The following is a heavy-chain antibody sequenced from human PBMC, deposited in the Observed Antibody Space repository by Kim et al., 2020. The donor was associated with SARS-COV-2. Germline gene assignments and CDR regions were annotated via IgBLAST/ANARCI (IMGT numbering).Heavy chain of an antibody. D-gene: IGHD3-16*02. CDR1: GGSISSSSYY. Sequence: SETLSLTCTVSGGSISSSSYYWGWIRQPPGKGLEWIGSIYYSGSTYYNPSLKSRVTISVDTSKNQFSLKLSSVTAADTAVYYCARHSGLNDYVWGSYRPDAFDIWGQGTMVTVSS. CDR3: ARHSGLNDYVWGSYRPDAFDI. V-gene: IGHV4-39*01. CDR2: IYYSGST. J-gene: IGHJ3*02.